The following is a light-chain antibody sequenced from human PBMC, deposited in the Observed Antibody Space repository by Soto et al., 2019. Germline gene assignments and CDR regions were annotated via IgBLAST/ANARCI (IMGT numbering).Light chain of an antibody. CDR1: QTVSNY. Sequence: EIVLTQSPSTLSLSPGERATLSCRASQTVSNYLLWYQQKPGKAPRILIYDASNRATGIPARFSGSGSETDFTLTISSLEPEDVEVYYCQQRMNWPLTFGQGTRLEIK. J-gene: IGKJ5*01. CDR2: DAS. CDR3: QQRMNWPLT. V-gene: IGKV3-11*01.